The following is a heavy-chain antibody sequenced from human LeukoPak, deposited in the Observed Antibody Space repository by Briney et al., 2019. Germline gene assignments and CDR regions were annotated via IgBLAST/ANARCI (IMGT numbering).Heavy chain of an antibody. CDR2: IYTSGST. J-gene: IGHJ4*02. CDR3: AREPYYYDSSGYPHDY. Sequence: SQTLSLTCTVSGGSISSGSYYWSWIRQPAGKGLEWIGRIYTSGSTNYNPSLKSRVTISVDTSKNQFSLKLSSVTAADTAVYYCAREPYYYDSSGYPHDYWGQGTLVTVSS. V-gene: IGHV4-61*02. CDR1: GGSISSGSYY. D-gene: IGHD3-22*01.